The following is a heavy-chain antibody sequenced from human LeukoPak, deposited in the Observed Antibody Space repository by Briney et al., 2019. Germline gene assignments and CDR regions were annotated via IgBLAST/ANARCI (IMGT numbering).Heavy chain of an antibody. D-gene: IGHD3-16*01. CDR2: ISPSGGIT. CDR1: GFTFSSHG. V-gene: IGHV3-23*01. Sequence: PGGSLGLSCAASGFTFSSHGMNWVRQAPGKGLEWVSGISPSGGITYYTDSVKGRFTISRDNSKNTVSLQMNSLRGEDTAVYYCAKEDAWGRYKHWGQGTLVTVSS. J-gene: IGHJ1*01. CDR3: AKEDAWGRYKH.